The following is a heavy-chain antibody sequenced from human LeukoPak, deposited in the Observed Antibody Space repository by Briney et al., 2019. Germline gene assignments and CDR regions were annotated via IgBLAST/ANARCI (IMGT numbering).Heavy chain of an antibody. V-gene: IGHV1-18*04. D-gene: IGHD3-22*01. Sequence: ASVKVSCKASGYTFTSYQMHWVRQAPGQGLEWMGWISAYNGNTNFAQKLQGRVTMTTDTSTSTAYMELGNLRSDDTAVYYCARGDPHGSGYLTDYWGQGTLVTVSS. CDR3: ARGDPHGSGYLTDY. J-gene: IGHJ4*02. CDR1: GYTFTSYQ. CDR2: ISAYNGNT.